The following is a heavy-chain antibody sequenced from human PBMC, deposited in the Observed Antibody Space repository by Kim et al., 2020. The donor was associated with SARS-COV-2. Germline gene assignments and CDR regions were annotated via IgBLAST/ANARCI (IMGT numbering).Heavy chain of an antibody. D-gene: IGHD6-13*01. CDR3: ARNHLYNSSWYALDY. V-gene: IGHV3-21*01. J-gene: IGHJ4*02. Sequence: DSVKGRFTIARDSAKNSLYLQVTCLRAEETAVYFCARNHLYNSSWYALDYWGQGTLVTVSS.